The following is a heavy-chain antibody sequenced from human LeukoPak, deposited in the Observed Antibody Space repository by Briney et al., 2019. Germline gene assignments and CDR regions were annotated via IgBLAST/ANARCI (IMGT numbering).Heavy chain of an antibody. D-gene: IGHD1-26*01. Sequence: SETLSLTCTVSGGSISSYYWSWIRQPPGKGLEWIGYIYYSGSTNYNPSLKSRVTISVDTSKNQFSLKLSSVTAADTAVYYCARDRATWPDSGSYPDAFDIWGQGTMVTVSS. V-gene: IGHV4-59*01. CDR3: ARDRATWPDSGSYPDAFDI. CDR1: GGSISSYY. J-gene: IGHJ3*02. CDR2: IYYSGST.